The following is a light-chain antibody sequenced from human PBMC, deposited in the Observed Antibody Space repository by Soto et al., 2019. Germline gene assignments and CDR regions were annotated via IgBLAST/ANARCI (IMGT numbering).Light chain of an antibody. CDR2: DAS. CDR1: QSISNW. J-gene: IGKJ1*01. V-gene: IGKV1-5*01. Sequence: DIQMTQSPSTLSAPVGDRVTITCRASQSISNWLAWYQQKPGKAPKLLIYDASSLESGVPSRFSGSGSGTEFTLTISSLQPDDFATYYCQQYNSFSPWTFGQGTKVEIK. CDR3: QQYNSFSPWT.